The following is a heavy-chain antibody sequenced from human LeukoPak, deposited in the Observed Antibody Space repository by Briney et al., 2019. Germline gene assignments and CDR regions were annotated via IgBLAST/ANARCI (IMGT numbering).Heavy chain of an antibody. V-gene: IGHV3-23*01. CDR2: ISASGGST. Sequence: GGSLRLSCAASGFMFSNYDMHWVRQAPGKGLEWVSGISASGGSTYYAASVKGRFTISRDGSSSTLHLQMNNLRADDTAVYYCASSQGGINQFDYWGQGSLVTVSS. D-gene: IGHD2-21*01. J-gene: IGHJ4*02. CDR1: GFMFSNYD. CDR3: ASSQGGINQFDY.